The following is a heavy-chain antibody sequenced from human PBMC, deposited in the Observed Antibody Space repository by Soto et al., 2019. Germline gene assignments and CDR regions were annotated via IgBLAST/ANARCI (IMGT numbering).Heavy chain of an antibody. CDR3: ARFTDMDAEFDY. D-gene: IGHD3-9*01. CDR1: GGSISSSSYY. Sequence: QLQLQESGPGLVKPSETLSLTCTVSGGSISSSSYYWGWIRQPPGKGLEWIGSIYYSGSTYYNPSLKFRVTIPVDTSMNQFSLKLSSVPAAVTAVYYSARFTDMDAEFDYWCQGTLVTVSS. V-gene: IGHV4-39*01. CDR2: IYYSGST. J-gene: IGHJ4*02.